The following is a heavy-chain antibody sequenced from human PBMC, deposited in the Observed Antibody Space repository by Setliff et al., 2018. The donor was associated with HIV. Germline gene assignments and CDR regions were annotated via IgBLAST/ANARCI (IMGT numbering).Heavy chain of an antibody. CDR2: IIPIFGMA. CDR1: GDIFNNNA. J-gene: IGHJ3*02. CDR3: ARDQEAVAPSAAFDI. V-gene: IGHV1-69*04. D-gene: IGHD6-19*01. Sequence: SVKVSCKASGDIFNNNAINWVRQAPGQGLEWMGRIIPIFGMANYAQNVQGRVTMTTDTSTSTAYMELRSLRSDDTAVYHCARDQEAVAPSAAFDIWGQGTMVTVSS.